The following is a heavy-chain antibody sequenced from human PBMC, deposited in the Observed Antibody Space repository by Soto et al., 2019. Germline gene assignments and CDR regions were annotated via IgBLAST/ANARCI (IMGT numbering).Heavy chain of an antibody. CDR1: GYTFTSYG. D-gene: IGHD4-17*01. Sequence: ASVKVSCKASGYTFTSYGISWVRQAPGQGLEWMGWISAYNGNTNYAQKLQGRVTMTTDTSTSTAYMELRSLRSDDTAVYYCARDVHDYGDYSVSGVDYWGQGTLVTVSS. J-gene: IGHJ4*02. V-gene: IGHV1-18*01. CDR3: ARDVHDYGDYSVSGVDY. CDR2: ISAYNGNT.